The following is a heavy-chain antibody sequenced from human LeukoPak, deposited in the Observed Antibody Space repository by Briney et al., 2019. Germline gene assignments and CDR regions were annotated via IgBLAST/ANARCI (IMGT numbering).Heavy chain of an antibody. J-gene: IGHJ6*03. CDR2: ISYNVSYN. V-gene: IGHV3-30-3*02. D-gene: IGHD3-3*01. CDR3: AKQVSGFLEWSGDYYYMDV. Sequence: PGGSLRLSCVGSGFTFNTFAMHWVRQAPGKGLEWVAFISYNVSYNDYADSVKGRFTISRDNSKNTLYLQMNSLKTEDTAVYYCAKQVSGFLEWSGDYYYMDVWGKGTTVTVSS. CDR1: GFTFNTFA.